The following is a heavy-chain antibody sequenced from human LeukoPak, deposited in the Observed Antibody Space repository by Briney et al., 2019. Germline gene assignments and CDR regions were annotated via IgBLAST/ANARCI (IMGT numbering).Heavy chain of an antibody. CDR3: ARDGAIFDSRGYYYLW. Sequence: ASVKVSCKASGGTFSRSGISWVRQAPGQGLEWMGGIIPIFGTVNYAQKLQGRVTITADESTSTAYMELTSLRSEDTAIYYCARDGAIFDSRGYYYLWWGQGTLVTVSS. V-gene: IGHV1-69*13. J-gene: IGHJ4*02. CDR1: GGTFSRSG. D-gene: IGHD3-22*01. CDR2: IIPIFGTV.